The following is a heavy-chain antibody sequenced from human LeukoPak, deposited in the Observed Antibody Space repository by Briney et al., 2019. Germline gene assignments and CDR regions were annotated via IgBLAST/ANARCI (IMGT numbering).Heavy chain of an antibody. D-gene: IGHD3-10*01. CDR3: ARVSSMVRVLPDY. Sequence: GASVKVSCKASGGTFSSYAISWVRQAPGQGLEWMGRIIPILGIANYAQKFRGRVTITADKSTSTAYMELSSLRSEDTAVYYCARVSSMVRVLPDYWGQGTLVTVSS. CDR2: IIPILGIA. CDR1: GGTFSSYA. V-gene: IGHV1-69*04. J-gene: IGHJ4*02.